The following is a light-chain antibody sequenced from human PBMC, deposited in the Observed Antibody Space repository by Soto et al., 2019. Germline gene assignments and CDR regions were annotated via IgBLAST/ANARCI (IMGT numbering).Light chain of an antibody. CDR1: QTISSW. CDR2: KAS. Sequence: DIQMTQSPSTLSRSLGDRVTLTCGASQTISSWLAWYQQKPGKAPKLLIYKASTLKSGVPSRFSGSGSGTEFTLTISSLQPDDFATYYCQHYNSYSEAFGQGTKVDIK. CDR3: QHYNSYSEA. V-gene: IGKV1-5*03. J-gene: IGKJ1*01.